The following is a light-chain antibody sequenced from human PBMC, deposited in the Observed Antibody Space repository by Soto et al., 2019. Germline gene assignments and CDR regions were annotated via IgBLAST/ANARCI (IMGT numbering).Light chain of an antibody. J-gene: IGKJ5*01. V-gene: IGKV1-6*01. CDR3: QQYVNLPLT. CDR1: QGIKND. Sequence: AIQMTQSPSSLSASIGDRVTITCRASQGIKNDLGWYQQKPGKAPNLLIYAASTLQSGVPSRFSGSGSGTDFTLTISSLQPEDIATYYCQQYVNLPLTFGQGTRLEIK. CDR2: AAS.